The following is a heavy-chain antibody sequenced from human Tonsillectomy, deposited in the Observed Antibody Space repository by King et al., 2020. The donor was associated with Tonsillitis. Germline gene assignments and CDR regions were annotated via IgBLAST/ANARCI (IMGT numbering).Heavy chain of an antibody. CDR1: GYTFTSYG. V-gene: IGHV1-18*01. Sequence: QLVQSGAEVKKPGASVKVSCKASGYTFTSYGISWVRQAPGQGLEWMGWISAYIGNTDYAENLQGRVSMTTDISTSTAYMELRSLRSDETAVYYCARVGHSSSDYYYGMDVWGQGTTVTVSS. J-gene: IGHJ6*02. CDR3: ARVGHSSSDYYYGMDV. D-gene: IGHD6-6*01. CDR2: ISAYIGNT.